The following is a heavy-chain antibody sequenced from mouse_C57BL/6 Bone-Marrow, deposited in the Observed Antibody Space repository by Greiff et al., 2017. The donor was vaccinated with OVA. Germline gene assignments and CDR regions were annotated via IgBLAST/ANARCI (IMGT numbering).Heavy chain of an antibody. CDR1: GYSFTGYY. J-gene: IGHJ2*01. Sequence: VQLQQSGPELVKPGASVKISCKASGYSFTGYYMNWVKQSPEKSLEWIGEINPSTGGTTYNQKFKAKATLTVDKSSSPAYMQLKSLTSEDSAVYYCARRLGRVYYFDYWGQGTTLTVSS. D-gene: IGHD4-1*01. CDR2: INPSTGGT. V-gene: IGHV1-42*01. CDR3: ARRLGRVYYFDY.